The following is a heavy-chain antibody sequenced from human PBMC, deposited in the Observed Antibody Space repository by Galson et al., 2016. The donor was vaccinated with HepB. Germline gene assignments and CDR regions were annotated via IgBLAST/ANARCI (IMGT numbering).Heavy chain of an antibody. CDR1: GFTLSSYS. J-gene: IGHJ6*02. V-gene: IGHV3-48*04. CDR3: AREGTGSSRFIYYYYGMDV. D-gene: IGHD6-13*01. Sequence: SLRLSCAASGFTLSSYSMNWVRQTPGNGLEWVSYITSRSTAIYYADSVKGRFTISRDNARNSLYLQMNSLRAEDTAVYYCAREGTGSSRFIYYYYGMDVWGQGTTVTVSS. CDR2: ITSRSTAI.